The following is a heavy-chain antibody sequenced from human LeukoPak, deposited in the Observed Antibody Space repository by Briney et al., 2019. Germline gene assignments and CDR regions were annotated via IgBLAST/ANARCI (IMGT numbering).Heavy chain of an antibody. Sequence: SETLSLTCTVSGGSISTSSYYWSWIRQPAGKGLEWIGRIYTSGSTNYNPSLKSRVTMSVDTSKNQFSLKLSSVTAADTAVYYCARDMTTVIYWYFDLWGRGTLVTVSS. V-gene: IGHV4-61*02. CDR3: ARDMTTVIYWYFDL. CDR2: IYTSGST. CDR1: GGSISTSSYY. J-gene: IGHJ2*01. D-gene: IGHD4-17*01.